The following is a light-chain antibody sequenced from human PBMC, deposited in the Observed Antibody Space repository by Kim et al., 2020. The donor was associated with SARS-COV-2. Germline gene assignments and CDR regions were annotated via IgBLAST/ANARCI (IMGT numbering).Light chain of an antibody. V-gene: IGLV1-44*01. J-gene: IGLJ3*02. CDR3: AAWDDSLSGRL. CDR1: SSNIGKNT. CDR2: HND. Sequence: QSVLTQAPSASGTPGQRVAISCNGSSSNIGKNTVSWFRQLPRTAPKLLIYHNDQRPSGVPDRFSGSKSGTSASLAISGLQSEDEADYYCAAWDDSLSGRLFGGGTQLTVL.